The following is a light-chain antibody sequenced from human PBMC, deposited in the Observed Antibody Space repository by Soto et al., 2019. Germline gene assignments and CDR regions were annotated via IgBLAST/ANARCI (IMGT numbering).Light chain of an antibody. CDR3: QKYNSAPWT. J-gene: IGKJ1*01. CDR1: QGISNY. CDR2: VAS. V-gene: IGKV1-27*01. Sequence: DIQMTQSPASLSASVGDRVTITCRASQGISNYLAWYQQQPGKVPKLLIYVASTLQSGVPSRFSGSGSGTDFTLTIRSLQPEDVATYYCQKYNSAPWTFGQGTKVDIK.